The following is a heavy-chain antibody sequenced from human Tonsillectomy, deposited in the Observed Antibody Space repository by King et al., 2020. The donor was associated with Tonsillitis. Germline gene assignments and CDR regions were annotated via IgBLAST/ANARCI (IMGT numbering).Heavy chain of an antibody. V-gene: IGHV4-61*01. D-gene: IGHD3-3*01. CDR1: GGSVSSGSYY. Sequence: QLQESGPGLVKPSETLSLTCTVSGGSVSSGSYYWSWIRQPPGNGLEWIGYIYYSGSTNYNPSLKFRVPISVDTSKNQFSLKLSSVTAADTAVYYCARVDTIFGVRFDYWGQGTLVTVSS. CDR2: IYYSGST. J-gene: IGHJ4*02. CDR3: ARVDTIFGVRFDY.